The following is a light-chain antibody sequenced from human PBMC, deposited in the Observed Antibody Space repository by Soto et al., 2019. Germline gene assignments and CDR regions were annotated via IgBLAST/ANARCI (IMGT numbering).Light chain of an antibody. CDR3: SSYAGSNNYV. CDR1: SSDVGGYNY. J-gene: IGLJ1*01. CDR2: EVS. Sequence: QSVLTQPPSASGSPGQSVTISCTGTSSDVGGYNYVSWYQQHPGKAPKLMIYEVSKRPSGVPDRFSGSKSGNTASLTVSGLQAEDEDDYYCSSYAGSNNYVFVTGTKVXVL. V-gene: IGLV2-8*01.